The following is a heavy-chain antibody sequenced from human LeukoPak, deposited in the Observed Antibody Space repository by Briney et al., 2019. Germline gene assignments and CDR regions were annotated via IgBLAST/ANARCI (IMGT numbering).Heavy chain of an antibody. CDR3: AKSGYQFFMGDTGNPFDF. D-gene: IGHD2-2*01. Sequence: GGSLRLSCAASGFAFSSYTMVGVRQPPGKGLEWVSAIVGSNGSTYYADSVKGRFTISRDNSKNTLVLQMNSLRAEDTAVYYCAKSGYQFFMGDTGNPFDFWGQGTMVTVSS. V-gene: IGHV3-23*01. CDR1: GFAFSSYT. J-gene: IGHJ3*01. CDR2: IVGSNGST.